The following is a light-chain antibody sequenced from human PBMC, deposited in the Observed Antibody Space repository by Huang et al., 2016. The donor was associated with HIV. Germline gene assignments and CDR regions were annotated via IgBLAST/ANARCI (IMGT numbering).Light chain of an antibody. CDR3: QQYSTYSWT. CDR1: HSISSL. CDR2: KSS. J-gene: IGKJ1*01. Sequence: DIQMTQSPSTLSASVGDRVTITFRASHSISSLLAWYQQKPGKAPNLLIYKSSNLKTGAPSRFSGRGSGTEFTLTISSLQPDDFATYFCQQYSTYSWTFGQGTKVEL. V-gene: IGKV1-5*03.